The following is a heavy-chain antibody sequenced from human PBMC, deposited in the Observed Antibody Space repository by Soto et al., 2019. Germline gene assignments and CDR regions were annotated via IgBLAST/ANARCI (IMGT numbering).Heavy chain of an antibody. CDR3: ARAYGDYVFDY. CDR2: IYYSGST. J-gene: IGHJ4*02. Sequence: QVQLQESGPGLVKPSETLSLTCTVSGGSISSYYWSWIRQPPGKGLEWIGYIYYSGSTNYNPSLKIRVTISVDTYKNQFSLKLSSVTAADTAVYYCARAYGDYVFDYWGQGTLVTVSS. CDR1: GGSISSYY. D-gene: IGHD4-17*01. V-gene: IGHV4-59*01.